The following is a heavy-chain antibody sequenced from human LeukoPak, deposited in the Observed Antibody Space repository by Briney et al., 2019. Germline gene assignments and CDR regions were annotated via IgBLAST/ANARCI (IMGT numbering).Heavy chain of an antibody. J-gene: IGHJ5*02. Sequence: SETLSLTCTVSGYSITSAYYWGWIRQPPGKGLEWIGSFFLKGSTYYNPSLKSRVTISVDTSKNQFSLKLSSVTAADTAVYYCARGGQFYYGWGSFYTLPFRNNWFAPGGREPLAPV. CDR2: FFLKGST. D-gene: IGHD3-10*01. CDR1: GYSITSAYY. V-gene: IGHV4-38-2*02. CDR3: ARGGQFYYGWGSFYTLPFRNNWFAP.